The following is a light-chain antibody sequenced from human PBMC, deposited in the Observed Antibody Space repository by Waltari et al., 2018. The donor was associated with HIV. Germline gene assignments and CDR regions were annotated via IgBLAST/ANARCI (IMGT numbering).Light chain of an antibody. V-gene: IGLV2-8*01. Sequence: QSALTQPPSASGSPGQSVTISCTGTSSDVGRSAYVSWYQQHPGKAPKLLIYEVNKRPSGVPDRFSGSKSGNTASLTVSGLQAEDEAEYSCTSYAGINPVAFGGGTKLTVL. CDR1: SSDVGRSAY. J-gene: IGLJ2*01. CDR2: EVN. CDR3: TSYAGINPVA.